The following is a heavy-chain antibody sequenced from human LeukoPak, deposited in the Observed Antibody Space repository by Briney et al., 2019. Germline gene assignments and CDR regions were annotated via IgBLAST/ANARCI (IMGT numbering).Heavy chain of an antibody. CDR3: AKQYYDFWSGPWAVAFDI. J-gene: IGHJ3*02. D-gene: IGHD3-3*01. V-gene: IGHV3-53*01. CDR1: GFTVSSNY. Sequence: GGSLRLSCAASGFTVSSNYMSWVRQAPGKGLEWVSVIYSGGSTYYADSVKGRFTISRHNSKNTLYLQMNSLRAEDTAVYYCAKQYYDFWSGPWAVAFDIWGQGTMVTVSS. CDR2: IYSGGST.